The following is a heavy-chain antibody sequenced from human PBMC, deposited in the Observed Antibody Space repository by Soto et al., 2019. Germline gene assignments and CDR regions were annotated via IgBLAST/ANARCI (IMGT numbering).Heavy chain of an antibody. V-gene: IGHV1-18*01. D-gene: IGHD3-10*01. CDR1: GYTYNSYG. Sequence: QVHLVRSGAEVKKPGASVKVSCKASGYTYNSYGINWVRQAPGQGLEWMGWITAYNGDTNYAQNLQGRITMTTDTSTSTAYMELRSLRSDDTAVYYCASGYYGAGSYYSFDYWGQGTLVTVSS. CDR2: ITAYNGDT. J-gene: IGHJ4*02. CDR3: ASGYYGAGSYYSFDY.